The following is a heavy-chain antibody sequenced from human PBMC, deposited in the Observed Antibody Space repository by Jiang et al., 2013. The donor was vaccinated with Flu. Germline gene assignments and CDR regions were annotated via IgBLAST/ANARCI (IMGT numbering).Heavy chain of an antibody. Sequence: TLSLTCAVYGGSFSGYYWSWIRQPPGKGLEWIGEINHSGSTNYNPSLKSRVTISVDTSKNQFSLKLSSVTAADTAVYYCARSRRGSWNYYYYGMDVWGQGTTVTVSS. CDR1: GGSFSGYY. D-gene: IGHD1-26*01. CDR3: ARSRRGSWNYYYYGMDV. CDR2: INHSGST. J-gene: IGHJ6*02. V-gene: IGHV4-34*01.